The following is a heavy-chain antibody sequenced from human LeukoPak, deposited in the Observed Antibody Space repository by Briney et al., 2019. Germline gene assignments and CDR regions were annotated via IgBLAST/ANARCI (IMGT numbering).Heavy chain of an antibody. V-gene: IGHV3-7*01. CDR3: ARDLRTGYTYGYPLDY. Sequence: PGGSLRLSCAASGFTFSSYGMSWVRQAPGKGLEWVANINQDGSLKYYVDSVKGRFTISRDNAKNSLYLQMNSLRAEDTAFYYCARDLRTGYTYGYPLDYWGQGTLLTVSS. CDR2: INQDGSLK. J-gene: IGHJ4*02. CDR1: GFTFSSYG. D-gene: IGHD5-18*01.